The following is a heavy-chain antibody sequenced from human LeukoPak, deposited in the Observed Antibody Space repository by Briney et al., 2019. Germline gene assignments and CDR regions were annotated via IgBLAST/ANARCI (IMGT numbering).Heavy chain of an antibody. D-gene: IGHD6-13*01. Sequence: TGGSLRLSCAASGFTFSSYEMNWVRQAPGKGLEWVSYISSSGRTIYYADSVKGRLTISRHNAKHSLYLQMNSLRAEDTALYYCARDSRHLSSTRGGLKESRGAFFDYWGQGTLVTVSS. J-gene: IGHJ4*02. CDR3: ARDSRHLSSTRGGLKESRGAFFDY. CDR1: GFTFSSYE. V-gene: IGHV3-48*03. CDR2: ISSSGRTI.